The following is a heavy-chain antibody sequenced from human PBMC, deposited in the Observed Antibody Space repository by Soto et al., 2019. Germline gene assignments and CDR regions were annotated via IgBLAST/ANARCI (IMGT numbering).Heavy chain of an antibody. V-gene: IGHV3-21*01. Sequence: XESLRLSGAASGFTFSSYSMNWVRQAPGKGLEWVSSISSSSSYIYYADSVKGRFTISRDNAKNSLYLQMNSPRAEDTAVYYCARAAAVGWWFDPWGQGTLVTVSS. CDR2: ISSSSSYI. D-gene: IGHD6-25*01. CDR3: ARAAAVGWWFDP. CDR1: GFTFSSYS. J-gene: IGHJ5*02.